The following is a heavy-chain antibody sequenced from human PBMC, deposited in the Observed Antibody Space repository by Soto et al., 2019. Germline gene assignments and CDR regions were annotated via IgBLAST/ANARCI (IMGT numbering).Heavy chain of an antibody. CDR2: IRNSGST. Sequence: LSLTCTVSGGSISSGGHYWAWIRQHPGEGLEWIGFIRNSGSTLYNPSLKSRVSISVDTSKNQFSLKVNSVTVADTAVYFCARSGGGFSSGWYEFNWFDPWGQGTLVTVS. J-gene: IGHJ5*02. V-gene: IGHV4-31*03. D-gene: IGHD6-19*01. CDR3: ARSGGGFSSGWYEFNWFDP. CDR1: GGSISSGGHY.